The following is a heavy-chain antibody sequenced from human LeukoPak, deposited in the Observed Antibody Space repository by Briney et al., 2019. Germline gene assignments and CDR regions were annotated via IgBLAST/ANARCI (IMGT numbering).Heavy chain of an antibody. CDR2: ISGGGDT. J-gene: IGHJ4*02. V-gene: IGHV3-53*01. CDR1: GFIVSSIY. Sequence: PGGSLRLSCAASGFIVSSIYMSWVRQAPGKGLEWVSFISGGGDTYYADSVKGRFTISRDNSKNTLYLQMNSLRAEDTAVYYCAKDPDFSGSYPHVWGQGTLVTVSS. CDR3: AKDPDFSGSYPHV. D-gene: IGHD1-26*01.